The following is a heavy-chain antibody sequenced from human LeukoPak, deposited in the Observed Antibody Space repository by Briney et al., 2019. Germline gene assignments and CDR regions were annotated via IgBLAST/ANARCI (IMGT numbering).Heavy chain of an antibody. V-gene: IGHV3-30*02. D-gene: IGHD3-22*01. CDR3: AKPLVTHPRDGYYYEEYYYYMDV. CDR2: IRYDGSNK. Sequence: PGGSLRLSCAASGFTFSSYAMHWVRQAPGKRLEWVAFIRYDGSNKYYADSVKGRFTISRDNSKNTLYLQMNSLRAEDTAVYYCAKPLVTHPRDGYYYEEYYYYMDVWGKGTTVTVSS. CDR1: GFTFSSYA. J-gene: IGHJ6*03.